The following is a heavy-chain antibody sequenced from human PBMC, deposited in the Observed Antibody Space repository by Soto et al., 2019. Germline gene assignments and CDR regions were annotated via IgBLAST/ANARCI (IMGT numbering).Heavy chain of an antibody. CDR2: ISHSGDT. J-gene: IGHJ4*02. D-gene: IGHD3-3*01. Sequence: QLRLQESGPGLVKPSGTLSLTCTVSGDSITRRDFYWGWIRRPPGQGLEWVGTISHSGDTFSNPPLKRRPTISLDASMNKSSMRLTSVTAAAAAVYLCARQMRGPLPFLGWLSLVTSWGQGTLVSVS. CDR1: GDSITRRDFY. CDR3: ARQMRGPLPFLGWLSLVTS. V-gene: IGHV4-39*01.